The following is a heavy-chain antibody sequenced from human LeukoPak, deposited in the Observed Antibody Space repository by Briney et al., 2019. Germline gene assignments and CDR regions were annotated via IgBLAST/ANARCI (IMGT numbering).Heavy chain of an antibody. V-gene: IGHV3-30*04. CDR1: GFTFGTYA. D-gene: IGHD5-18*01. Sequence: GRSLRLSCAASGFTFGTYAMHWVRQAPGKGLEWVAVISYDGSNKYYADSVKGRFTISRDNSKNTLYLQMNSLRAEDTAVYYCARDHSHGYSYGYSDYWGQGTLVTVSS. CDR3: ARDHSHGYSYGYSDY. CDR2: ISYDGSNK. J-gene: IGHJ4*02.